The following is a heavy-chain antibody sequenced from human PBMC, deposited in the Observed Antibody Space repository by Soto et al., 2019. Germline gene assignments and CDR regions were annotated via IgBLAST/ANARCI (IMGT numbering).Heavy chain of an antibody. V-gene: IGHV3-30*03. CDR2: ISYDGSNK. J-gene: IGHJ4*02. D-gene: IGHD4-17*01. CDR1: GFTFSSYG. Sequence: GGSLRLSCAASGFTFSSYGMHWVRQAPGKGLEWVAVISYDGSNKYYADSVKGRFTISRDNSKNTLYLQMNSLRAEDTAVYYCAIDFHSHRYGDPIGDYWSEGTLVTVSS. CDR3: AIDFHSHRYGDPIGDY.